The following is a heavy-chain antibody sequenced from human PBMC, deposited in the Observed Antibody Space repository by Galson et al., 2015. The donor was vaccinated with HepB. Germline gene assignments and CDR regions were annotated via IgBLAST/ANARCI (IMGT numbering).Heavy chain of an antibody. J-gene: IGHJ5*01. CDR1: GGSMSDHC. D-gene: IGHD4-11*01. Sequence: TLSLTCSVSGGSMSDHCWSWVRQSPGKGLEWIGYVCYSGSTNYNPSLKGRVTISIDTSKNQFSLTLNSVTVADTAVYYCASEDATTRVYNWFDSWGQGTLVTVSS. V-gene: IGHV4-59*11. CDR3: ASEDATTRVYNWFDS. CDR2: VCYSGST.